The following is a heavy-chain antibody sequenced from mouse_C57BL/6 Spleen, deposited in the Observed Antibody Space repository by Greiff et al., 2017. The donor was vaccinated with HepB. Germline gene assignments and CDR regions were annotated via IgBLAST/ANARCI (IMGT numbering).Heavy chain of an antibody. J-gene: IGHJ2*01. V-gene: IGHV1-58*01. CDR3: ARRRIYDGYYDYFDY. Sequence: DVQLQESGAELVRPGSSVKMSCKTSGYTFTSYGINWVKQRPGQGLEWIGYIYIGNGYTEYNEKFKGKATLTSDTSSSTAYMQLSSLTSEDSAIYFCARRRIYDGYYDYFDYWGQGTTLTVSS. D-gene: IGHD2-3*01. CDR1: GYTFTSYG. CDR2: IYIGNGYT.